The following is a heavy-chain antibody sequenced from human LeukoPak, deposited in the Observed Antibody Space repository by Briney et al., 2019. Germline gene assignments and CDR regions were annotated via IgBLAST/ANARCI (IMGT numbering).Heavy chain of an antibody. D-gene: IGHD1-26*01. CDR3: ATGRSKWELYAFDI. J-gene: IGHJ3*02. Sequence: AASVKVSCKVSGYTLTELSMHWVRQAPGKGLEWMGGFDPEDGETIYAQKFQGRVTMTEDTSTDTAYMELSSLRSEDTAVYYCATGRSKWELYAFDIWGQGTMVTVSS. CDR2: FDPEDGET. V-gene: IGHV1-24*01. CDR1: GYTLTELS.